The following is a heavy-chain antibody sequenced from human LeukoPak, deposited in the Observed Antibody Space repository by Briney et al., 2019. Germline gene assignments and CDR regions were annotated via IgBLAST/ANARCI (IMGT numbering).Heavy chain of an antibody. D-gene: IGHD1-26*01. CDR3: ARVCSGSHCGY. J-gene: IGHJ4*02. CDR2: ISSSSSYI. Sequence: GGSLRLSCVASGFTFSSYSMNWVSQAPGKGLEWVSSISSSSSYIYYADSVKGRFTISRDNAKNSLYLQMNSLRAEDTAVYYCARVCSGSHCGYWGQGTLVTVSS. V-gene: IGHV3-21*01. CDR1: GFTFSSYS.